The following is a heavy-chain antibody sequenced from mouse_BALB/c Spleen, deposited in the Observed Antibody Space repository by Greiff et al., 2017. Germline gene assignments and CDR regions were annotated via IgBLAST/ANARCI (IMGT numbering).Heavy chain of an antibody. Sequence: EVKLVESGGGLVQPGGSRKLSCAASGFTFSSFGMHWVRQAPEKGLEWVAYISSGSSTIYYADTVKGRFTISRDNPKNTLFLQMTSLRSEDTAMYYCARSDGYDLYYFDYWGQGTTLTVSS. CDR2: ISSGSSTI. J-gene: IGHJ2*01. CDR1: GFTFSSFG. V-gene: IGHV5-17*02. CDR3: ARSDGYDLYYFDY. D-gene: IGHD2-2*01.